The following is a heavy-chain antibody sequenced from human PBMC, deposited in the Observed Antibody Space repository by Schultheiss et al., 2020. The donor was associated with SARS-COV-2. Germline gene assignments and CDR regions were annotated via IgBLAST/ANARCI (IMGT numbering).Heavy chain of an antibody. Sequence: GGSLRLSCAASGFTFSSYSMNWVRQAPGKGLEWVSSLSGGRSFIYYADSLKGRFTISRDNAKNSLYLQMNSLRVEDTAVYYCARDRGQQQLSYYYYYGMDVWGQGTTVTVSS. J-gene: IGHJ6*02. CDR2: LSGGRSFI. D-gene: IGHD6-13*01. CDR1: GFTFSSYS. V-gene: IGHV3-21*01. CDR3: ARDRGQQQLSYYYYYGMDV.